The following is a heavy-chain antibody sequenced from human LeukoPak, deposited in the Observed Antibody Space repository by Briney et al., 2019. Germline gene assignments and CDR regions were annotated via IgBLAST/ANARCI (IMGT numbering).Heavy chain of an antibody. CDR3: AKDPRGAVGPLGMDV. D-gene: IGHD6-19*01. Sequence: GGSLRLSCAASGFTFSSYAMSWVRQAPGKGLEWVSAISGRGGSTYYADSVKGRFTISRDNSKNTLYLQMNSLRAEDTAVYYCAKDPRGAVGPLGMDVWGQGTTVTVSS. J-gene: IGHJ6*02. CDR1: GFTFSSYA. V-gene: IGHV3-23*01. CDR2: ISGRGGST.